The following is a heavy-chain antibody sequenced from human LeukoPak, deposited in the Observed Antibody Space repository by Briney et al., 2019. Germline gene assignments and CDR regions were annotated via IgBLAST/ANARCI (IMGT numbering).Heavy chain of an antibody. D-gene: IGHD3-22*01. Sequence: ASVKVSCKASGYTFTSYDINRVRQATGQGLEWMGWMNPNSGNTGYAQKFQGRVTITRNTSISTAYMELSSLRSEDTAVYYCARLFYYDSSGRDYWGQGTLVTVSS. CDR1: GYTFTSYD. CDR3: ARLFYYDSSGRDY. V-gene: IGHV1-8*03. CDR2: MNPNSGNT. J-gene: IGHJ4*02.